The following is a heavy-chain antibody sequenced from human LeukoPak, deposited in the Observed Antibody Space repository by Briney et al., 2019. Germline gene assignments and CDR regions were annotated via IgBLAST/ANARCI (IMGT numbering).Heavy chain of an antibody. D-gene: IGHD6-13*01. J-gene: IGHJ3*02. CDR1: GFTFSSYA. V-gene: IGHV3-23*01. Sequence: GGSLRLSCAASGFTFSSYAMSWVRQAPGKGLEWASAISGSGGSTYYADSVKGRFTISRDNSKNTLYLQMNSLRAEDTAVYYCAKDRWSIGTGDAFDIWGQGTMVTVSS. CDR3: AKDRWSIGTGDAFDI. CDR2: ISGSGGST.